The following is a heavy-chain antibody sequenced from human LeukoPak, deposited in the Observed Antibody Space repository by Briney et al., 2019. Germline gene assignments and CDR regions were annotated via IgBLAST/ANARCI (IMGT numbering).Heavy chain of an antibody. J-gene: IGHJ4*02. CDR2: IYTGGST. Sequence: GGSLRLSCAASGFTFSSYGMHWVRQAPGKGLEWVSAIYTGGSTYYAGSVKGRFTISRDNSKNTLYLQMNSLRAEDTAVYYCARNLYYYDSSGYYYYWGQGTLVTVSS. D-gene: IGHD3-22*01. V-gene: IGHV3-66*01. CDR1: GFTFSSYG. CDR3: ARNLYYYDSSGYYYY.